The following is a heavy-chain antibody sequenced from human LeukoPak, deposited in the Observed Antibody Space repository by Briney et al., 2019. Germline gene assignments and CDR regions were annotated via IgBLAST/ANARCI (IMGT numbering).Heavy chain of an antibody. V-gene: IGHV6-1*01. D-gene: IGHD6-13*01. J-gene: IGHJ6*02. CDR1: GDSVSSNSAA. CDR3: ARDRGSSSWSLYHHYYYYGMDV. CDR2: TNYKSKWYN. Sequence: SQTLSLTCAISGDSVSSNSAAWNWIRKSPSGGLEWLGSTNYKSKWYNDYAVYVKSRMAINPDTSKNQFSLHLNSVTPEDTAVYYCARDRGSSSWSLYHHYYYYGMDVWGQGTTVTVSS.